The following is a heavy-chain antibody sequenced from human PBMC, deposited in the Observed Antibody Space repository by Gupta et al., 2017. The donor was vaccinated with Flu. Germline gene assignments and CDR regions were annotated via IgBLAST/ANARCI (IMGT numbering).Heavy chain of an antibody. CDR3: ARENPQLERPFDY. CDR1: SSSSYY. CDR2: IYTSGST. D-gene: IGHD1-1*01. Sequence: SSSSYYWSWTRQPAGKGLEWIGRIYTSGSTNCNPSLKSRLTMSVDTSKNQFSLKLSSVTAADTAVYYCARENPQLERPFDYWGQGTLVTVSS. V-gene: IGHV4-4*07. J-gene: IGHJ4*02.